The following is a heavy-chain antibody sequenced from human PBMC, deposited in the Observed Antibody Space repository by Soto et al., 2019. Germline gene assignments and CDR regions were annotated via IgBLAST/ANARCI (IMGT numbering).Heavy chain of an antibody. CDR3: ATVISSPLLWFGELLPRTWFDP. D-gene: IGHD3-10*01. V-gene: IGHV1-3*01. CDR1: GGTFTNYA. Sequence: GASAEVSCNASGGTFTNYAMHWVRQAPGQRLEWMGWINAGNGNTKYSQKFQGRVTMTEDTSTDTAYMELSSLRSEDTAVYYCATVISSPLLWFGELLPRTWFDPWGQGTLVTVSS. CDR2: INAGNGNT. J-gene: IGHJ5*02.